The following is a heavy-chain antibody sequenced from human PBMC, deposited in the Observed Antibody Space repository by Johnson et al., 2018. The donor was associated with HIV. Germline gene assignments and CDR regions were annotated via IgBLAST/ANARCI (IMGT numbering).Heavy chain of an antibody. V-gene: IGHV3-66*02. CDR1: GFTFSNAW. CDR2: IYSGGST. D-gene: IGHD4-17*01. CDR3: ARDRKPMTTVNSWAFDI. Sequence: VQLVESGGGLVKPGGSLRLSCAASGFTFSNAWMSWVRQAPGKGLEWVSVIYSGGSTYYADSVKGRFTISRDNSKNTLYLQMNSLRAEDTAVYYCARDRKPMTTVNSWAFDIWGQGTMVTVSS. J-gene: IGHJ3*02.